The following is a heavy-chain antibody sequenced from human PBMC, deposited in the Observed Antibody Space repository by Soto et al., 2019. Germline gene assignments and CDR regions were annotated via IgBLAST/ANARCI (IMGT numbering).Heavy chain of an antibody. CDR3: ARADIVVVPAAIPNYYYYGMDV. CDR2: INPSGGST. J-gene: IGHJ6*02. CDR1: GYTFTSYY. Sequence: ASVKVSCKASGYTFTSYYMHWVRQAPGQGLEWMGIINPSGGSTSYAQKFQGRVTMTRDTSTSTVYMELSSLRSEDTAVYYCARADIVVVPAAIPNYYYYGMDVWGQGTTVTVSS. V-gene: IGHV1-46*01. D-gene: IGHD2-2*02.